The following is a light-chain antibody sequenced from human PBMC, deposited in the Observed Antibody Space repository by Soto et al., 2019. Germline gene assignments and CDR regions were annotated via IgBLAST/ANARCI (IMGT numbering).Light chain of an antibody. CDR1: SRDVGGYNY. CDR2: EVS. J-gene: IGLJ2*01. Sequence: QSALTQPPSASGSPGQSVTISCTGTSRDVGGYNYVPWYQQHPGKAPKLMIYEVSKQPSGVPDRFSGSKSGNTASLTVSGLQAEDEADYYCSSYAGGNNLVFGGGTKLTVL. V-gene: IGLV2-8*01. CDR3: SSYAGGNNLV.